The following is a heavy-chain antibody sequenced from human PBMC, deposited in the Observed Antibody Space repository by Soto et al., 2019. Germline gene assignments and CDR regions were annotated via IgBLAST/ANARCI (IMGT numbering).Heavy chain of an antibody. Sequence: PSETLSLTCTVSGGSISSGGYYWSWIRQHPGKGLEWIGYIYYSGSTYYNPSLKSRVTTSVDTSKNQFSLKLSSVTAADTAVYYCARSSGVFGTRFDYWGQGTLVTVSS. CDR2: IYYSGST. V-gene: IGHV4-31*03. CDR3: ARSSGVFGTRFDY. CDR1: GGSISSGGYY. D-gene: IGHD3-3*01. J-gene: IGHJ4*02.